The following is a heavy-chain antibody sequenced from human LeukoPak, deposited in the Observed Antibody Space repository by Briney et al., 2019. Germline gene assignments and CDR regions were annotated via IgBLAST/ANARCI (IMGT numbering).Heavy chain of an antibody. V-gene: IGHV3-48*02. J-gene: IGHJ4*02. CDR1: GFTVSSYS. Sequence: GGSLRLSCAASGFTVSSYSMNWVRQAPGKGLEWVSYISSSSSTIYYADSVKGRFTISRDNAKNSLYLQMNSLRDEDTAVYYCARDSPTYYYDSSGYRPFDYWGQGTLVTVSS. D-gene: IGHD3-22*01. CDR2: ISSSSSTI. CDR3: ARDSPTYYYDSSGYRPFDY.